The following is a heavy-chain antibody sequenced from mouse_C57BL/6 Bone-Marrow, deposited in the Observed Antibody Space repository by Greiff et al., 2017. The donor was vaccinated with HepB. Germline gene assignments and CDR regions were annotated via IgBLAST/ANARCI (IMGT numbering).Heavy chain of an antibody. CDR3: ARIEEGNYVRDYYAMDY. J-gene: IGHJ4*01. CDR2: IWSGGST. Sequence: QVQLKQSGPGLVQPSQSLSITCTVSGFSLTSYGVHWVRQSPGKRLEWLGVIWSGGSTDYNAAFISRLSISKDNSKSQVFFKMNSLQADDTAIYYCARIEEGNYVRDYYAMDYWGQGTSVTVSS. V-gene: IGHV2-2*01. D-gene: IGHD2-1*01. CDR1: GFSLTSYG.